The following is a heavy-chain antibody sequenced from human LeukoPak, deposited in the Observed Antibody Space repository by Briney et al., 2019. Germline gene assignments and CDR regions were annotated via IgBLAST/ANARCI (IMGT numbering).Heavy chain of an antibody. CDR2: INHSGST. V-gene: IGHV4-34*01. J-gene: IGHJ5*02. Sequence: SETLSLTCAVYGGSFSGYYWSWIRQRPGKGLEWIGEINHSGSTNYNPSLKSRVTISVDTSKNQFSLKLSSVTAADTAVYYCARGLVVPAVLSPWGQGTLVTVSS. CDR1: GGSFSGYY. CDR3: ARGLVVPAVLSP. D-gene: IGHD2-2*01.